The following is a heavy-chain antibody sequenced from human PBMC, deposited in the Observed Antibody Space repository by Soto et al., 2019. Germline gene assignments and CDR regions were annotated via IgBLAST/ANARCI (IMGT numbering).Heavy chain of an antibody. CDR2: IYYSGST. CDR1: GGSISSYD. Sequence: SETLSLTCTVSGGSISSYDWSWIRQPPGKGLEWIGYIYYSGSTTYNPSLKSRVTIFAHTSKNQFSLRLNSVTAADTAVYYCARGKIIGPWGQGTLVTVSS. J-gene: IGHJ5*02. CDR3: ARGKIIGP. D-gene: IGHD3-3*01. V-gene: IGHV4-59*01.